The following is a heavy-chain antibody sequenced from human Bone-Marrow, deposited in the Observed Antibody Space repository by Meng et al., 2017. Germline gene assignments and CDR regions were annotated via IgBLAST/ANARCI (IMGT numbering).Heavy chain of an antibody. D-gene: IGHD2-21*02. V-gene: IGHV4-31*03. CDR2: IYYSGST. Sequence: LRPSCTVSGGSISSGGYYWSWIRQHPGKGLEWIGYIYYSGSTYYNPSLKSRVTISVDTSKNQFSLKLSSVTAADTAVYYCARGATYHIVVVTAITFDYYYGMDVWGQGTTVTVSS. J-gene: IGHJ6*02. CDR1: GGSISSGGYY. CDR3: ARGATYHIVVVTAITFDYYYGMDV.